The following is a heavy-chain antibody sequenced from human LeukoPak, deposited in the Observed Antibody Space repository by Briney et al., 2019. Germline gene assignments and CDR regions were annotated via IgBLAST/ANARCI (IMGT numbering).Heavy chain of an antibody. CDR3: ARDESQKNYDFWSGYSTYYYYYMDV. CDR1: GFTFSRYW. CDR2: IKQDGNEK. J-gene: IGHJ6*03. D-gene: IGHD3-3*01. V-gene: IGHV3-7*01. Sequence: GGSLRLSCAASGFTFSRYWMSWVRQAPGKGLEWVANIKQDGNEKYYVDSVKGRFTISRDNAKNSLYLQMNSLRAEDTAVHYCARDESQKNYDFWSGYSTYYYYYMDVWGKGTTVTVSS.